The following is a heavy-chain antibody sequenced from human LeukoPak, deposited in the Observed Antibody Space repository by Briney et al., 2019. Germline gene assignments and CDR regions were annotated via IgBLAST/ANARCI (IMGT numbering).Heavy chain of an antibody. D-gene: IGHD3-10*01. CDR2: IYYSGST. V-gene: IGHV4-59*11. J-gene: IGHJ6*03. Sequence: SETLSLTCTVSGGSISSHYWSWIRQPPGRGLEWIGYIYYSGSTNYNPSLKSRVTISVDTSKNQFSLKLSSVTAADTAVYYCARIAGSGSSYYYYMDVWGKGTTVTVSS. CDR1: GGSISSHY. CDR3: ARIAGSGSSYYYYMDV.